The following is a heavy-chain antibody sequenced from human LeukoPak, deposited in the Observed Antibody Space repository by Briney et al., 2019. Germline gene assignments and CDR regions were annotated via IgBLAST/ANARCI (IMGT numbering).Heavy chain of an antibody. CDR1: GGTFSSYA. CDR3: ARDLVPAASLDAFDI. D-gene: IGHD2-2*01. V-gene: IGHV1-69*13. J-gene: IGHJ3*02. CDR2: IIPIFGTA. Sequence: SVKVSCKASGGTFSSYAISWVRQAPGQGLEWMGGIIPIFGTANYAQKFQGRVTITADESTSTAYMELSSLRSEDTAVYYCARDLVPAASLDAFDIWGQGTMVTVSS.